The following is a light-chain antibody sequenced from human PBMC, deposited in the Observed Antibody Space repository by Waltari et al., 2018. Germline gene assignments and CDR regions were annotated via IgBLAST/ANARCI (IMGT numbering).Light chain of an antibody. CDR2: GAS. CDR3: QQYNDWPRVT. J-gene: IGKJ4*01. V-gene: IGKV3-15*01. CDR1: QSLSSN. Sequence: EMVMTQSPATLSVSPGERATLSCRASQSLSSNLAWYQQKPGQAPRLLIYGASTRATAIPARFSGSGSGTEFTLTISSLQSEDFAVYYCQQYNDWPRVTFGGGTKVEIK.